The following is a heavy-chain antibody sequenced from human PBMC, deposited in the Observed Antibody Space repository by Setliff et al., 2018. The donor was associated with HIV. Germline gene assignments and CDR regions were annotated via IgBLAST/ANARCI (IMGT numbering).Heavy chain of an antibody. Sequence: ALVKVSCKVSGYTLTDLSIHWVRQAPGKGLEWMGGFDPEHDKTIYAQKFQGRVTMTEDTSTDTAYMQLNSLRSEDTAVYFCASHRRVGTTVLFSYWGQGTQVTVSS. J-gene: IGHJ4*02. CDR2: FDPEHDKT. CDR1: GYTLTDLS. V-gene: IGHV1-24*01. D-gene: IGHD1-1*01. CDR3: ASHRRVGTTVLFSY.